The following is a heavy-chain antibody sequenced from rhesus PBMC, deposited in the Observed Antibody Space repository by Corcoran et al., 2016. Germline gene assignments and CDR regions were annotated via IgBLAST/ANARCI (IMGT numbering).Heavy chain of an antibody. Sequence: EVQLVESGGGVVQPGGSLRLSCAASGFTFDDYAMHWVRQAPGKGLELGSAISWDGGTTGNADSVKGRFTISRDNAKNSLYLQMDRLRAEDTALYYCAKTSGPDYWGQGVLVTVSS. CDR3: AKTSGPDY. CDR1: GFTFDDYA. J-gene: IGHJ4*01. D-gene: IGHD3-9*01. CDR2: ISWDGGTT. V-gene: IGHV3-201*01.